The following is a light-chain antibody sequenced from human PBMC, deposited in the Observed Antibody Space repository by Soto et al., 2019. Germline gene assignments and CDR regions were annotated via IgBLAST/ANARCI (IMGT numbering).Light chain of an antibody. J-gene: IGKJ1*01. CDR2: GAS. CDR1: QSVSTNY. CDR3: QQYGSSPPT. V-gene: IGKV3-20*01. Sequence: EIVLTQSPGTLSLSPGERATLSCRASQSVSTNYLAWYQRKPGQAPRLLIYGASSRATDIPDRFSGSGYGTDFSLTSTRLKPEDFKVYYCQQYGSSPPTFGQGNKVEIK.